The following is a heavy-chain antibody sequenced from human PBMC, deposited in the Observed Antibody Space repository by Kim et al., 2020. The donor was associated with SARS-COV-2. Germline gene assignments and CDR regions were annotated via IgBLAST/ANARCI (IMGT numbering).Heavy chain of an antibody. V-gene: IGHV3-74*01. J-gene: IGHJ4*02. CDR3: TSMFEY. Sequence: DGGSRYCADSVKGRFTTSRDNAKNMVYLQMNGLRVDDTAIYYCTSMFEYWGQGALVTVSS. CDR2: DGGSR. D-gene: IGHD3-10*02.